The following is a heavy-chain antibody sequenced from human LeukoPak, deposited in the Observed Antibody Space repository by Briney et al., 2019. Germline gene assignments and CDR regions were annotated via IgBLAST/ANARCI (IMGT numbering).Heavy chain of an antibody. D-gene: IGHD2-2*01. Sequence: GGSLRLSCAASGFTFSNSWMHWVCQAPEKGLEWVADIKCDGSEKCYVDSVKGRLTISRDDAKNSLYLQVNSLRAEDMTVYYCVRGVGSSTSCYVRAFDIWGQGTMVTVSS. CDR1: GFTFSNSW. V-gene: IGHV3-52*01. J-gene: IGHJ3*02. CDR2: IKCDGSEK. CDR3: VRGVGSSTSCYVRAFDI.